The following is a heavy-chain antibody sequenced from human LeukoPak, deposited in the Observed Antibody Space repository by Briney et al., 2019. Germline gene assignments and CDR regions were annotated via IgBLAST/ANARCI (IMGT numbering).Heavy chain of an antibody. J-gene: IGHJ4*02. CDR2: IFLSGST. V-gene: IGHV4-61*02. D-gene: IGHD3-22*01. Sequence: SQTLSLTCSVSGGSISSGSYYWSWIRQPAGKGLEWIGRIFLSGSTNYNPSLKSRVTMSIATSKNQFSLSLRSVTAADTAVYYCARENYYDTSDWGQGTLVTVSS. CDR1: GGSISSGSYY. CDR3: ARENYYDTSD.